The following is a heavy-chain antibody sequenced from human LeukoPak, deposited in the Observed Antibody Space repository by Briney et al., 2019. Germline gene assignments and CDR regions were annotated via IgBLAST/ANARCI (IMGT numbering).Heavy chain of an antibody. J-gene: IGHJ5*02. CDR2: ISAYNGNT. V-gene: IGHV1-18*04. Sequence: ASVKVPCKASGYTFTGYYMHWVRQAPGQGLEWMGWISAYNGNTNYAQKLQGRVTMTTDTSTSTAYMELRSLRSDDTAVYYCARDQGVPAAIFFDPWGQGTLVTVSS. CDR3: ARDQGVPAAIFFDP. CDR1: GYTFTGYY. D-gene: IGHD2-2*02.